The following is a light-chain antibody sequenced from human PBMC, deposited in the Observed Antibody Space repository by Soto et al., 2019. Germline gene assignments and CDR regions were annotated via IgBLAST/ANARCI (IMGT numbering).Light chain of an antibody. Sequence: QSVLTQPPSASGSPGQSVAISCTGTISDVAAYDYVSWYQQHPGKAPKLMIYEINKRPSGVPDRFSGSKSGNTASLTVSGLQAEDEADYYCSSFAGSNNFPYVFGTGTKVTVL. J-gene: IGLJ1*01. CDR3: SSFAGSNNFPYV. CDR2: EIN. V-gene: IGLV2-8*01. CDR1: ISDVAAYDY.